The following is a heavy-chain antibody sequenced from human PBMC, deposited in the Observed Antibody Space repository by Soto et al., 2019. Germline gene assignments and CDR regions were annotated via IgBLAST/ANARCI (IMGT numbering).Heavy chain of an antibody. CDR3: AREGVAPYYYYGMDV. Sequence: SVKVSCKASGGTFSSYAISWVRQAPGQGLEWMGWIIPICGYTNYAQKFQGRVTMTTDASTSTAYMELRSLRSDDTAVYYCAREGVAPYYYYGMDVWGQGTPVTGSS. J-gene: IGHJ6*02. D-gene: IGHD5-12*01. CDR2: IIPICGYT. V-gene: IGHV1-69*05. CDR1: GGTFSSYA.